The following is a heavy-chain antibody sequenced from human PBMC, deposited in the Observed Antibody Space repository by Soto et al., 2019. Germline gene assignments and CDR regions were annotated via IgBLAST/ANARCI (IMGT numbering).Heavy chain of an antibody. J-gene: IGHJ6*02. CDR2: IYPSDSET. CDR3: ARHSLIISLTFALDF. CDR1: CYTFTKYW. V-gene: IGHV5-51*01. Sequence: PGESLKISCKASCYTFTKYWIGCVRQLPGAGLEWMGMIYPSDSETRYSPSFRGHVTISVDKSISTAYLQWSSLKASDTDNYLCARHSLIISLTFALDFWGQGTTVTLSS.